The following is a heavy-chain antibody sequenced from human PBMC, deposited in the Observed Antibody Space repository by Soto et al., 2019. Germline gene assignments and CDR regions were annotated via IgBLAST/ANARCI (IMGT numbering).Heavy chain of an antibody. Sequence: GGSLRLSCEASGFTFEYYTMTWVRQKAGRGLEWLSTIYGNSGETRYAPSVSGRFSISRDNFESKVYLQMDSLRADDTAVYYCAKGFGGSGYTNWFDSWGQGAPVTVSS. D-gene: IGHD6-25*01. CDR1: GFTFEYYT. J-gene: IGHJ5*01. CDR2: IYGNSGET. CDR3: AKGFGGSGYTNWFDS. V-gene: IGHV3-23*05.